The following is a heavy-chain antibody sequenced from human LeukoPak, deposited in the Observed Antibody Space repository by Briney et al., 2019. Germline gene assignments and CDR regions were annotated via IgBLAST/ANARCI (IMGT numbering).Heavy chain of an antibody. CDR1: GSSFTSYW. D-gene: IGHD3-10*01. CDR3: ARLGMVRGVIHFDY. J-gene: IGHJ4*02. Sequence: GESLQISCKGSGSSFTSYWIGWVRQLPGKGLEWMGIIYPGDSDTRCSPSFQGQVTISADKSISTAYLQWSSLKASDTAMYYCARLGMVRGVIHFDYWGQGTLVTVSS. CDR2: IYPGDSDT. V-gene: IGHV5-51*01.